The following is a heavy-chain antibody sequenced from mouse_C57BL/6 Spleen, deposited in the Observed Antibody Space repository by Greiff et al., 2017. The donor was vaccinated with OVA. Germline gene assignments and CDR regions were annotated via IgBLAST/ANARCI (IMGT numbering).Heavy chain of an antibody. Sequence: DVKLQESGAELVRPGSSVKMSCKTSGYTFTSYGINWVKQRPGQGLEWIGYIYIGNGYTEYNEKFKGKATLTSDTSSSTAYMQLSSLTSEDSAIYFCARWDGYYKGDAMDYWGQGTSVTVSS. V-gene: IGHV1-58*01. CDR2: IYIGNGYT. CDR1: GYTFTSYG. D-gene: IGHD2-3*01. J-gene: IGHJ4*01. CDR3: ARWDGYYKGDAMDY.